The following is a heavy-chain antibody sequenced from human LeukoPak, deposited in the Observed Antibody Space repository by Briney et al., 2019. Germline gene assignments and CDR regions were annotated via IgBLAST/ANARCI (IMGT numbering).Heavy chain of an antibody. D-gene: IGHD5-12*01. J-gene: IGHJ5*02. V-gene: IGHV3-23*01. CDR1: GFTFSGYA. CDR3: AKVIVATGWFDP. Sequence: GGSLRLSCAASGFTFSGYAMSWVRQAPGKGLEWVSAISGSGGSTYYADSVKGRFTISRDNSKNTLYLQMNSLRAEDTAVYYCAKVIVATGWFDPWGQGTLVTVSS. CDR2: ISGSGGST.